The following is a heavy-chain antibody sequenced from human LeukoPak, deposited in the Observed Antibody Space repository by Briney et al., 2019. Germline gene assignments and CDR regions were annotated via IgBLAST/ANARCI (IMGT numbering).Heavy chain of an antibody. V-gene: IGHV3-53*01. Sequence: GGSLRLSCAASGCTVTRNHMSWVRQAPRKGMELVSVIYSDGSTYYADSVKGRFTISRDNSKSTLYLQMNSLRAEDTAAYYCARRSGIAVAGAFDYWGQGTLVTVSS. CDR2: IYSDGST. CDR1: GCTVTRNH. CDR3: ARRSGIAVAGAFDY. D-gene: IGHD6-19*01. J-gene: IGHJ4*02.